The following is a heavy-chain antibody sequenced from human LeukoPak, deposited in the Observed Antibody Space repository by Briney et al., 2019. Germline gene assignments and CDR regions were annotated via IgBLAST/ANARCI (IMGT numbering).Heavy chain of an antibody. J-gene: IGHJ4*02. CDR3: AKLRDGYIYFDY. Sequence: GGSLRLSCAASGFTFSSYSMNWVRQAPGKGLEWVSYISSSSSTIYYADSVKGRFTISRDNSKNTLYLQMNSLRAEDTAVYYCAKLRDGYIYFDYWGQGTLVTVSS. CDR1: GFTFSSYS. V-gene: IGHV3-48*01. D-gene: IGHD5-12*01. CDR2: ISSSSSTI.